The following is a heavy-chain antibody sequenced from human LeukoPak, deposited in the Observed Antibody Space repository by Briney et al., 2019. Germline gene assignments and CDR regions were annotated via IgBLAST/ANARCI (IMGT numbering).Heavy chain of an antibody. Sequence: SETLSLTCSVSGGSISLSYYYWGWIRQPPGKALEWIGSVYYSGTTSYNPSLKSRVTISVDMSKNHFSLRLSSVTAADTAMYYCARGTSGYDYSDYWGQGTLVTVSS. V-gene: IGHV4-39*07. CDR1: GGSISLSYYY. J-gene: IGHJ4*02. CDR2: VYYSGTT. CDR3: ARGTSGYDYSDY. D-gene: IGHD5-12*01.